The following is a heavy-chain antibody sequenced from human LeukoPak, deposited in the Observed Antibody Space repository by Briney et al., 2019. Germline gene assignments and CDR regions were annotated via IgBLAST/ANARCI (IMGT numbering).Heavy chain of an antibody. CDR1: GFTFSSYA. V-gene: IGHV3-23*01. D-gene: IGHD6-19*01. CDR3: AKGIAVAGTRGYFDY. Sequence: PGGSLRLSCAASGFTFSSYAMSWVRQAPGKGPEWVSAISGSGGSTYYADSVKGRFTISRDNSKNTLYLQMNSLRAEDTAVYYCAKGIAVAGTRGYFDYWGQGTLVTVSS. CDR2: ISGSGGST. J-gene: IGHJ4*02.